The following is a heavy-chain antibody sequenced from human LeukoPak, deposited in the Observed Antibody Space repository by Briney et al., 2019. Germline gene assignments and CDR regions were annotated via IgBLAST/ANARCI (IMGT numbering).Heavy chain of an antibody. D-gene: IGHD5-24*01. CDR1: GFTFSSYA. CDR3: AREWDGYNRGAFDI. Sequence: GGSLRLSCAASGFTFSSYAMGGVRQAPGKGLEWVSVISGSGGSTYYADSVKGRFTISRDNSKNTLYLQMNSLRAEDTAIYYCAREWDGYNRGAFDIWGQGTMVTVSS. V-gene: IGHV3-23*01. J-gene: IGHJ3*02. CDR2: ISGSGGST.